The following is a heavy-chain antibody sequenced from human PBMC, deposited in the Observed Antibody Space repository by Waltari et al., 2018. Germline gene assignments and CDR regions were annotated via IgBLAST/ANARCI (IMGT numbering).Heavy chain of an antibody. D-gene: IGHD3-3*01. V-gene: IGHV3-53*01. CDR3: ARDITVFGVVIRRYFDL. CDR1: GFTVSSHY. J-gene: IGHJ2*01. CDR2: IYSGGNT. Sequence: EVQLVESGGGLIQPGGSLRLSCAASGFTVSSHYMRWVRQAPGKGLEWVSLIYSGGNTYYADSVKGRFTISRDNSKNTIYLQMNSLTAEDTAVYYCARDITVFGVVIRRYFDLWGRGTLVTVSS.